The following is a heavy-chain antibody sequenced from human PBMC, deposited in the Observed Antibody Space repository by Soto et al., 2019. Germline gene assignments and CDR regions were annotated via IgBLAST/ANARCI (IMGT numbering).Heavy chain of an antibody. CDR2: IYYSGST. J-gene: IGHJ5*02. Sequence: SETLSLTCTVSGGSISSYYWSWIRQPPGKGLEWIGYIYYSGSTNYNPSLKSRVTISVDTSKNQFSLKLSSVTAADTAVYYCARSTEDILTGYWFDPWGQGTLVTVSS. V-gene: IGHV4-59*01. D-gene: IGHD3-9*01. CDR1: GGSISSYY. CDR3: ARSTEDILTGYWFDP.